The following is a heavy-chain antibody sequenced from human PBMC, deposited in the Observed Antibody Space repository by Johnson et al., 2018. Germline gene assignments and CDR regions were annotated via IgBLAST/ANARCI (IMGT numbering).Heavy chain of an antibody. CDR1: GFTFSTYA. CDR2: ITGSGFTT. V-gene: IGHV3-23*04. D-gene: IGHD5-18*01. CDR3: AKDQGDTARVSYVLDV. Sequence: VQLVESGGGLVEPGGSLRLSCVASGFTFSTYAINWVRQAPGKGLEWVSAITGSGFTTYYADSVQGRVTISRDFTKNTVYLQMNSLRAEDTAVYYCAKDQGDTARVSYVLDVWGQGTTVTVSS. J-gene: IGHJ6*02.